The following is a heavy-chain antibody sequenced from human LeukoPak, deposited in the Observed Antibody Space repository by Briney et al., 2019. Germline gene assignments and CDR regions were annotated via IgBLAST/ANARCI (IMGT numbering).Heavy chain of an antibody. V-gene: IGHV4-31*03. CDR3: ARDHYDSSGFYYYFDY. Sequence: SQTLSLTCTVSGGSISSGGDYWTWIRQHPGKGLEWIGYIYYSGSTYYNPSLKSRVTISLDTSKNQFSLKLSSVSAADTAVYYCARDHYDSSGFYYYFDYWGQGTLVTVSS. CDR2: IYYSGST. J-gene: IGHJ4*02. D-gene: IGHD3-22*01. CDR1: GGSISSGGDY.